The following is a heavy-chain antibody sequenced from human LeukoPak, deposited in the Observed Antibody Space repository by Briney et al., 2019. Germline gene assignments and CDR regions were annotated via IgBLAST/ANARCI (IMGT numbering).Heavy chain of an antibody. J-gene: IGHJ3*02. Sequence: GGSLRLSCAASGFTFSSYAMSWVRQAPGKGLEWVSAISGSGGSTYYADSVKGRFTISRDNFKNTLYLQMNSLRAEDTAVDYCAKDLIVVVVAARSDAFDIWGQGTMVTVSS. CDR2: ISGSGGST. CDR1: GFTFSSYA. V-gene: IGHV3-23*01. D-gene: IGHD2-15*01. CDR3: AKDLIVVVVAARSDAFDI.